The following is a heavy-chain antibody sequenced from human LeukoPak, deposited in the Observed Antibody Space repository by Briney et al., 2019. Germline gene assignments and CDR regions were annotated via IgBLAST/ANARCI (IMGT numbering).Heavy chain of an antibody. J-gene: IGHJ6*02. D-gene: IGHD4-23*01. CDR3: AKERYGGNSEYYGMDV. Sequence: QSGGSLRLSCAASGFTFRSYTMHWVRQAPGKGLEWVAVILYDGRTTNYAESVRGRFTISRDTSENTLYLQMNSLRAEDTAVYYCAKERYGGNSEYYGMDVWGQGTTVTVSS. CDR2: ILYDGRTT. V-gene: IGHV3-30*04. CDR1: GFTFRSYT.